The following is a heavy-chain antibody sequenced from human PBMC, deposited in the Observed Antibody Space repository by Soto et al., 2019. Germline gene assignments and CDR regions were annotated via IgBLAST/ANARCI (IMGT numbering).Heavy chain of an antibody. D-gene: IGHD5-12*01. CDR1: GGSISSSSYY. Sequence: QLQLQESGPGLVKPSETLSLTCTVSGGSISSSSYYWGWLRQPPGKGLEWIGNIYYSGSTYYNPSLKSRVTKSVDTSKNQFSLKLSSVTAADTAVYYCARLRGYDYEFDFDYWGQGTLVTVSS. CDR3: ARLRGYDYEFDFDY. J-gene: IGHJ4*02. V-gene: IGHV4-39*01. CDR2: IYYSGST.